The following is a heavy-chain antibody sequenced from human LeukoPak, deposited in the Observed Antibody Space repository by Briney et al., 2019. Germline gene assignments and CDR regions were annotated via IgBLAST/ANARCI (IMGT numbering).Heavy chain of an antibody. J-gene: IGHJ4*02. CDR2: ISYGGSNK. V-gene: IGHV3-30*03. CDR1: GFTFSSYG. CDR3: AGRDGYNSPEYYFDY. Sequence: GGSLRLSCAASGFTFSSYGMHWVRQAPGKGLEWVAVISYGGSNKYYADSVKGRFTISRDNAKNSLYLQINSLRAEDTAVYYCAGRDGYNSPEYYFDYWGQGTLVTVSS. D-gene: IGHD5-24*01.